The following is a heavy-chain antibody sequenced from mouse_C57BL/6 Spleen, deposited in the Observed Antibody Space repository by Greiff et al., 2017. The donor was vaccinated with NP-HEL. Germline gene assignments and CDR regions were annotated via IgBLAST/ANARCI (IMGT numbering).Heavy chain of an antibody. CDR1: GYTFTGYW. J-gene: IGHJ4*01. D-gene: IGHD1-1*01. CDR2: ILPGSGST. V-gene: IGHV1-9*01. Sequence: QVQLQQSGAELMKPGASVKLSCKATGYTFTGYWIEWVKQRPGHGLEWIGEILPGSGSTNYNEKFKGKATFTADTSSNTAYMQLSSLTTEDSAIYYCARTDRVPHYYGSSYYAMDYWGQGTSVTVSS. CDR3: ARTDRVPHYYGSSYYAMDY.